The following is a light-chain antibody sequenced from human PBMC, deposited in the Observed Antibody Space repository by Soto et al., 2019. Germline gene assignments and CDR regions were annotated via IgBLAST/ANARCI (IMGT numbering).Light chain of an antibody. V-gene: IGLV2-8*01. Sequence: QSALTQPPSASGSPGQSVTISCTGTSSDVGGYNYVSWYQQHPGKPPKLMIYEVSKRPSGVPDRFSGYKSGNTASLTVSGLQAEDEADYYCSSYAGRNNYVFGTGTKLTVL. CDR1: SSDVGGYNY. CDR3: SSYAGRNNYV. CDR2: EVS. J-gene: IGLJ1*01.